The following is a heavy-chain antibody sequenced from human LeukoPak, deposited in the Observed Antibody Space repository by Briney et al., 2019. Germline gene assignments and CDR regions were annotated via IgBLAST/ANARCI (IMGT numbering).Heavy chain of an antibody. Sequence: GGSLRLSCAASGFTFSSYSINWVRQAPGRGLEWVSSISSSSSYIYYADSVKGRFTISRDNAKNSLYLQMNSLRAEDTAVYYCARGVPHYYGSGSYCDYWGQGTLVTVSS. CDR1: GFTFSSYS. J-gene: IGHJ4*02. V-gene: IGHV3-21*01. CDR3: ARGVPHYYGSGSYCDY. CDR2: ISSSSSYI. D-gene: IGHD3-10*01.